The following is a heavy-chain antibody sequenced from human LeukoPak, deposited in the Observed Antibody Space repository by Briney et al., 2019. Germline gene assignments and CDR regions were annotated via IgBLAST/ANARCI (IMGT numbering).Heavy chain of an antibody. J-gene: IGHJ4*02. CDR1: GGSISSYY. V-gene: IGHV4-4*07. Sequence: SENLSLTCTVSGGSISSYYWSWIRQPAGKGLEWIGRIYTSGSTNYNPSLKSRVTMSVDTSKNQFSLKLSSVTAADTAVYYCAGEDTPWKLQREYYFDYWGQGTLVTVSS. CDR2: IYTSGST. D-gene: IGHD1-26*01. CDR3: AGEDTPWKLQREYYFDY.